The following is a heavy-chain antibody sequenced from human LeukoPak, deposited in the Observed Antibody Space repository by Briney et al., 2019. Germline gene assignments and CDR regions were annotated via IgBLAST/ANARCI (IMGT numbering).Heavy chain of an antibody. J-gene: IGHJ4*02. CDR2: IYTSGST. D-gene: IGHD5-24*01. Sequence: PSETLSLTCTVSGGSISSGSYYWSWIRRPAGKGLEWIGRIYTSGSTNYNPSLKSRVTISVDTSKNQFSLKLSSVTAADTAVYYCARGGRWLRIDYWGQGTLVTVSS. CDR1: GGSISSGSYY. CDR3: ARGGRWLRIDY. V-gene: IGHV4-61*02.